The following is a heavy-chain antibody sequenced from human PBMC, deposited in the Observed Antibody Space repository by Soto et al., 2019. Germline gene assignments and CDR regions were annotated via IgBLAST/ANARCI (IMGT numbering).Heavy chain of an antibody. J-gene: IGHJ6*02. CDR3: AKDLKILYYYYGMDV. Sequence: LRLSCAASGFTFSSYGMHWVRQAPGKGLEWVAVISYDGSNKYYADSVKGRFTISRDNSKNTLYLQMNSLRAEDTAVYYCAKDLKILYYYYGMDVWGQGTTVTVSS. V-gene: IGHV3-30*18. CDR1: GFTFSSYG. CDR2: ISYDGSNK.